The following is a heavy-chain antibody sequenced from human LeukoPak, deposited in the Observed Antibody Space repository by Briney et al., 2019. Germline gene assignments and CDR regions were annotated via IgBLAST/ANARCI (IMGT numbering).Heavy chain of an antibody. V-gene: IGHV1-18*01. CDR3: ARYYYDSSGYYYYYYYGMDV. Sequence: GASVKVSCKASGYTFTSYGISWVRQAPGQGLEWMGWISANNGNTNYAQKLQGRVTMTTDTSTSTAYMELRSLRSDDTAVYYCARYYYDSSGYYYYYYYGMDVWGQGTTVTVSS. CDR1: GYTFTSYG. D-gene: IGHD3-22*01. J-gene: IGHJ6*02. CDR2: ISANNGNT.